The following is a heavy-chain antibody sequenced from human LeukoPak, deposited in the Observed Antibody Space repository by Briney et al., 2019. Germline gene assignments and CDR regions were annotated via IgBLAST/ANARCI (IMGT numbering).Heavy chain of an antibody. V-gene: IGHV3-64*01. D-gene: IGHD2-15*01. CDR1: GFSFSNYV. Sequence: GGSLRLSCAASGFSFSNYVMHWVRQAPGKGLEYVSAIMPNGETRGYANSMKGRFTISRDNSKNTLYLQMGSLRAEDMAIYYCARDRDGGFAFDIWGQGTLVTVSS. CDR2: IMPNGETR. J-gene: IGHJ3*02. CDR3: ARDRDGGFAFDI.